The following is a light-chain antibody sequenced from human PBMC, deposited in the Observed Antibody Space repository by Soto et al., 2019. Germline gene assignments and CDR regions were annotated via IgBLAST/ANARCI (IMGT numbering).Light chain of an antibody. Sequence: EIVMTQSPATLSVSPGERATLSCRASQSVSSNLAWYQQKPGQAPRLLIYGASTRATGIPARFSGSGSGTEFTLTISSLQAEDFAVYYCQQYNNWPRWTFGQGNKLEIK. CDR2: GAS. J-gene: IGKJ2*02. CDR3: QQYNNWPRWT. CDR1: QSVSSN. V-gene: IGKV3-15*01.